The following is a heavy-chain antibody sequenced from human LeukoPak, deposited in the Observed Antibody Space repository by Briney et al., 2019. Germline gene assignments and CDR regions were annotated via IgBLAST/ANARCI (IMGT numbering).Heavy chain of an antibody. CDR1: GFTFSTYS. CDR2: ISSDESHK. D-gene: IGHD2-2*01. J-gene: IGHJ5*02. V-gene: IGHV3-30*01. Sequence: PGGSLRLSCAASGFTFSTYSMHGVRQAPGKALEWVALISSDESHKYYADSVKGRFTISRDNSKNTVYLQMNSLRAEDTAVYYCAKTGYQLLLGSWLGPWGQGTLVTVAS. CDR3: AKTGYQLLLGSWLGP.